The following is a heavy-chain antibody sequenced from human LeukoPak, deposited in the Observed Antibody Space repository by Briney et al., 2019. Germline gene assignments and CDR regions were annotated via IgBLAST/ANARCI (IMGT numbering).Heavy chain of an antibody. J-gene: IGHJ5*02. CDR2: IYHSGNT. Sequence: PSETRSLTCAVSGGSISSGGYSWSWIRQPPGKGLEWIGYIYHSGNTYYNPSLKSRVTISVDRSKNQFSLKLSSVTAADTAVYYCARGIGSPPPIRFDPWGQGTLVTVSS. CDR3: ARGIGSPPPIRFDP. V-gene: IGHV4-30-2*01. CDR1: GGSISSGGYS. D-gene: IGHD3-16*02.